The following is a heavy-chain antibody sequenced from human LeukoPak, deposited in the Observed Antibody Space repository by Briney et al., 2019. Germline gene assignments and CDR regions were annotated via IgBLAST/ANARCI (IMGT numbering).Heavy chain of an antibody. D-gene: IGHD2-21*02. J-gene: IGHJ4*02. CDR2: IIPIFGTA. CDR3: ARNCGGDCHFDY. V-gene: IGHV1-69*05. Sequence: SVKVSCKASGGTFSSYAISWVRQAPGQGLEWMGRIIPIFGTANYAQKFQGRVTITTDESTSSAYMELSSLRSEDTAVYYCARNCGGDCHFDYWGQGTLVTVSS. CDR1: GGTFSSYA.